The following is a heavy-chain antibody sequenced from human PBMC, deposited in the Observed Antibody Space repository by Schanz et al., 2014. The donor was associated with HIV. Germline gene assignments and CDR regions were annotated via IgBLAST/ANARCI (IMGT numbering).Heavy chain of an antibody. CDR1: GFTFSSYA. D-gene: IGHD6-13*01. CDR2: ISYDGSNK. Sequence: QVQLVESGGGVVQPGRSLRLSCAASGFTFSSYAMHWVRQAPGKGLEWVAVISYDGSNKNYADSVKGRFTISRDNSKNTLYLQMNSLRGEDSAVYYCAKVGRIYSTTWIDHWGQGTLVTVSS. V-gene: IGHV3-30-3*01. CDR3: AKVGRIYSTTWIDH. J-gene: IGHJ4*02.